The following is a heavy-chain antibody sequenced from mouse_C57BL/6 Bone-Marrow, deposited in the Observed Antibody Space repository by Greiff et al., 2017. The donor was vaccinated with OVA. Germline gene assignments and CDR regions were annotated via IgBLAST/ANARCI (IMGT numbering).Heavy chain of an antibody. CDR2: ISSGGSYT. J-gene: IGHJ4*01. D-gene: IGHD1-1*01. CDR3: ARHVYYGSSGYAMDY. V-gene: IGHV5-6*02. CDR1: GFTFSSYG. Sequence: KLVESGGDLVKPGGSLKLSCAASGFTFSSYGMSWVRQTPDKRLEWVATISSGGSYTYYPDSVKGRFTISRDNAKNTLYLQMSSLKSEDTAMYYCARHVYYGSSGYAMDYWGQGTSVTVSS.